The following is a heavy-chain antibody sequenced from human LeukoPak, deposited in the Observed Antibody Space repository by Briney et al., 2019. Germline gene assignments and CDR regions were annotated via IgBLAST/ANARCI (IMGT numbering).Heavy chain of an antibody. V-gene: IGHV3-74*01. CDR2: INSDGSST. CDR1: GFTFSSYW. CDR3: ARDSHGDYVDFDY. J-gene: IGHJ4*02. Sequence: GGSLRLACAASGFTFSSYWMHWVRQAPGKGLVWVSRINSDGSSTSYADSVKGRFTISRDNAKNTLYLQMNSLRAEDTAVYYCARDSHGDYVDFDYWGQGTLVTVSS. D-gene: IGHD4-17*01.